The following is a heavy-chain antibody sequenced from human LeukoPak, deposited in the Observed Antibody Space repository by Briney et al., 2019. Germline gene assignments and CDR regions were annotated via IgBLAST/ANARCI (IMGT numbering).Heavy chain of an antibody. V-gene: IGHV4-34*01. Sequence: SETLSLTCAVYGGSFSGYYWSWIRQPPGKGLEWIGEINHSGSTNYSPSLKSRVTISVDTSKNQFSLKLSSVTAADTAVYYCARHLSGYFDLWGRGTLATVSS. D-gene: IGHD3-16*02. CDR2: INHSGST. J-gene: IGHJ2*01. CDR1: GGSFSGYY. CDR3: ARHLSGYFDL.